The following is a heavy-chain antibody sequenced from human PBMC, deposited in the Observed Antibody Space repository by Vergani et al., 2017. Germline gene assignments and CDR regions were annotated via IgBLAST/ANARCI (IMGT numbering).Heavy chain of an antibody. CDR1: GGSFSGYY. CDR3: AGGEIGYSSGWYYFDY. CDR2: INHSGST. Sequence: QVQLQQWGAGLLKPSETLSLTCAVYGGSFSGYYWSWIRPPPGKGLEWIGEINHSGSTTYNPSPKRRVTISLDTSKNQFSLKLSSVTAADTAVYYCAGGEIGYSSGWYYFDYWGQGTLVTVSS. J-gene: IGHJ4*02. V-gene: IGHV4-34*01. D-gene: IGHD6-19*01.